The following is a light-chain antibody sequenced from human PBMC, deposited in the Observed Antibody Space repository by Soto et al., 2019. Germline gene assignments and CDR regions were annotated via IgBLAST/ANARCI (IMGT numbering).Light chain of an antibody. J-gene: IGLJ2*01. CDR1: SSDVGNYNL. CDR2: EGS. Sequence: QSVLTQPASVSGSPGQSITISCTGTSSDVGNYNLVSWYQQHPGKAPKLMIYEGSKRPSGVSNRFSGSKSGNTASLTISGLQTEDEANYYCCSYAGSSTFLFGGGTQLTVL. V-gene: IGLV2-23*03. CDR3: CSYAGSSTFL.